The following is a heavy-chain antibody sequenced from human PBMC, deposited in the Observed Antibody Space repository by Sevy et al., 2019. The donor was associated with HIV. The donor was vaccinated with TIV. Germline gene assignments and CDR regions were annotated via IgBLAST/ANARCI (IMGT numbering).Heavy chain of an antibody. CDR1: GFTFNVYG. D-gene: IGHD6-6*01. V-gene: IGHV3-30*02. J-gene: IGHJ4*02. CDR3: AKDLTERYSTSSGDFDY. CDR2: TRYDGSTK. Sequence: GGSLRLSCAASGFTFNVYGMHWVRQAPGKGLQWVAFTRYDGSTKYYADSVKGRFTISRDNSKNTLCLQMNSLRVEDTAMYYCAKDLTERYSTSSGDFDYWGQGSLVTVSS.